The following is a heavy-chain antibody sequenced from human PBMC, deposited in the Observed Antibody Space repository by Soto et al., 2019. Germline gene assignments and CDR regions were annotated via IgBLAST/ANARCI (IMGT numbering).Heavy chain of an antibody. D-gene: IGHD3-22*01. Sequence: GESLKISCKGSGYSFTSYWIGWVRQMPGKGLEWMGIIYPGDSDTRYSPSFQGQVTISADKSISTAYLQWSSLKASDTAMYYCARGGEDSSGYYYVVPEYFQHWGQGTLVTVSS. J-gene: IGHJ1*01. V-gene: IGHV5-51*01. CDR2: IYPGDSDT. CDR1: GYSFTSYW. CDR3: ARGGEDSSGYYYVVPEYFQH.